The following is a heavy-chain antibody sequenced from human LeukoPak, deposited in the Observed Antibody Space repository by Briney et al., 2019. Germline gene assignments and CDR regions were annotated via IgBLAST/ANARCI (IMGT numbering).Heavy chain of an antibody. CDR2: MNPNSGNT. Sequence: ASVKVSCRASGYTFTSYDINWVRQATGQGLEWMGWMNPNSGNTGYAQKFQGRVTITRNTSISTAYMELSSLRSEDTAVYYCARGGDLYDFWSGYYNPWGQGTLVTVSS. CDR3: ARGGDLYDFWSGYYNP. J-gene: IGHJ5*02. D-gene: IGHD3-3*01. CDR1: GYTFTSYD. V-gene: IGHV1-8*03.